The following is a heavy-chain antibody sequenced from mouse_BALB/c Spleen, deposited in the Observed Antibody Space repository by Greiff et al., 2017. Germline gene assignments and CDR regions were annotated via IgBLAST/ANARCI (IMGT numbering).Heavy chain of an antibody. D-gene: IGHD2-14*01. CDR2: IRLKSDNYAT. CDR1: GFTFSSYW. Sequence: EVQLQESGGGLVQPGGSMKLSCVASGFTFSSYWMSWVRQSPEKGLEWVAEIRLKSDNYATHYAESVKGKFTISRDDSKSRLYLQMNSLRAEDTGIYYCTRGNYFDYWGQGTTLTVSS. CDR3: TRGNYFDY. V-gene: IGHV6-6*02. J-gene: IGHJ2*01.